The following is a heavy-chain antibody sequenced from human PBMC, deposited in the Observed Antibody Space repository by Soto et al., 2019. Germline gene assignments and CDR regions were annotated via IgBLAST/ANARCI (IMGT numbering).Heavy chain of an antibody. V-gene: IGHV4-31*03. CDR2: IYYSGTT. CDR3: ARTPRD. CDR1: GGSISSGGYY. J-gene: IGHJ4*02. Sequence: QVQLQESGPGLVKPSQTLSLTCTVSGGSISSGGYYWSWIRQHPGKGLEWIGYIYYSGTTYYNPCHKCRVAISVYTSKNPFSPQPRSVTAADAAVYYWARTPRDWGQGTLVAVSS.